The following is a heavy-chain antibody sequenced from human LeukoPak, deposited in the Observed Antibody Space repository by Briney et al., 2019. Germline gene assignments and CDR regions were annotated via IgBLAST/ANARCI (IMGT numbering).Heavy chain of an antibody. Sequence: GGSLRLSCAASGFTFSSYSMNWVRQAPGKGLEWASSISSSSSYIYYADSVKGRFTISRDNAKNSLYLQMNSLRAEDTAVYYCARDAARSLIVVVPAATEYFQHWGQGTLVTVSS. CDR2: ISSSSSYI. V-gene: IGHV3-21*01. CDR1: GFTFSSYS. J-gene: IGHJ1*01. CDR3: ARDAARSLIVVVPAATEYFQH. D-gene: IGHD2-2*01.